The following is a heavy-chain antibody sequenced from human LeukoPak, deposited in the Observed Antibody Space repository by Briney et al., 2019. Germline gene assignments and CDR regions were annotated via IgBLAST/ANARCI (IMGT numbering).Heavy chain of an antibody. Sequence: SETLSLTCTVSDGSIYSYFWDWIRQPPGKGLEWIAYIYPDGSTDYNPSLKSRVTISVDTSKNQFSLKLSSVTATDTAVYYCARSAYSSGYHAWFDPWGQGTLVTVSS. J-gene: IGHJ5*02. CDR2: IYPDGST. D-gene: IGHD6-19*01. CDR1: DGSIYSYF. CDR3: ARSAYSSGYHAWFDP. V-gene: IGHV4-59*12.